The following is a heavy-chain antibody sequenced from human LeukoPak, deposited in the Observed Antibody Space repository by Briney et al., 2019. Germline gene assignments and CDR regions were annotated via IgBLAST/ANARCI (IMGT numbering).Heavy chain of an antibody. CDR1: GYSFTSYW. CDR3: ARRKNYDSSGLDY. CDR2: IYPGDSDT. J-gene: IGHJ4*02. D-gene: IGHD3-22*01. V-gene: IGHV5-51*01. Sequence: GESLKISCKGSGYSFTSYWIGWVRQMPGKGLEWMGIIYPGDSDTRYSPSFQGRVTISADKSISTAYLQWSSLKASDTAMYYCARRKNYDSSGLDYWGQGTLVTVSS.